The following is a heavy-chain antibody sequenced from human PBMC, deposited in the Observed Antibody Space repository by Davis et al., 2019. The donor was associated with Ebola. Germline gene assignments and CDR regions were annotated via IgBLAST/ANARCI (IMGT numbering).Heavy chain of an antibody. J-gene: IGHJ5*02. V-gene: IGHV1-69*04. CDR2: IIPVVDTK. Sequence: SVKVSCKASGYTFTSYGISWVRQAPGQGLEWMGRIIPVVDTKDYAQKFQGRVTLTADKATNTDYMELSGLRFDDTAVYYCARGKWFDPWGQGTLVSVTS. CDR3: ARGKWFDP. CDR1: GYTFTSYG.